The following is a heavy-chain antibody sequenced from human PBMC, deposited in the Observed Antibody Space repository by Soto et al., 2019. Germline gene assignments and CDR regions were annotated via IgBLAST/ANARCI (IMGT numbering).Heavy chain of an antibody. CDR1: GFTFSSYA. CDR3: AKDLYGQWLGPLDY. V-gene: IGHV3-23*01. D-gene: IGHD6-19*01. Sequence: EVQLLESGGGLVQPGGSLRLSCAASGFTFSSYAMSWVRQAPGKGLEWVSAISGSGGSTYYADSVKGRFTISRDNSKNTLYLQMNSLRAEDTAVYSCAKDLYGQWLGPLDYWGQGTLVTVSS. J-gene: IGHJ4*02. CDR2: ISGSGGST.